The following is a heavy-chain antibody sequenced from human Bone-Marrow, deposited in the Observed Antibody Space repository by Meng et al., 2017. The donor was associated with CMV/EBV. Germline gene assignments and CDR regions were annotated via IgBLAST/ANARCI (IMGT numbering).Heavy chain of an antibody. J-gene: IGHJ4*02. CDR1: GYSISSGYY. V-gene: IGHV4-38-2*02. CDR2: IYHSGST. Sequence: SETLSHTCTVSGYSISSGYYWGWMRQPPGKGLEWIGSIYHSGSTHYNPSLKSRVTTSVDTSKNQFSLKLSSVTAADTAVYYCARMYSDILTGYYGADYLEYWGQGTLVTDSS. CDR3: ARMYSDILTGYYGADYLEY. D-gene: IGHD3-9*01.